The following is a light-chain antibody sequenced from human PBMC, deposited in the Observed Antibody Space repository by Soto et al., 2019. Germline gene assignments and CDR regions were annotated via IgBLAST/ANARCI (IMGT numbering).Light chain of an antibody. CDR2: GAS. Sequence: EIVLTQSPGTLSLSPGERATLSCRASQSVASRNLAWYQQKSGQAPRLLIYGASSRAIHTPDRFSGSGSGTDFTLTISGLEPEYFAVYYCQHFGNSLWTFGQGTKVEI. J-gene: IGKJ1*01. CDR3: QHFGNSLWT. V-gene: IGKV3-20*01. CDR1: QSVASRN.